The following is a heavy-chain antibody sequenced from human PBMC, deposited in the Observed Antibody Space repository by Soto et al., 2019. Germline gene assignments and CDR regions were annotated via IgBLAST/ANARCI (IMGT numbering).Heavy chain of an antibody. CDR3: ARQGDFWSGSGDFDY. CDR2: IYYNGFT. V-gene: IGHV4-39*01. Sequence: QLQLHESGPGLVKPSENLSLTCSVSGGSISSNNYYWGWIRQPPGKGLEWIGNIYYNGFTYYNPSLKSRVTISVDTSKNQFSLKLTSVTATDTAVYYCARQGDFWSGSGDFDYWGQGILVPVSS. D-gene: IGHD3-3*01. J-gene: IGHJ4*02. CDR1: GGSISSNNYY.